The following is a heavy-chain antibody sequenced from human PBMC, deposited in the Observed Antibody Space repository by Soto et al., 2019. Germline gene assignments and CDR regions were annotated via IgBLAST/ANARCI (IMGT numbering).Heavy chain of an antibody. Sequence: PRLSCAASGFTFSNYAMGWVRQAPGKGLEWVSAISGSGDYTYYADSVKGRFTISRDNSKNTLFLQMNSLGADDTAVYYCAKSAFDFWSGYSYAVDYWGQGTLVTVSS. V-gene: IGHV3-23*01. CDR3: AKSAFDFWSGYSYAVDY. J-gene: IGHJ4*02. D-gene: IGHD3-3*01. CDR1: GFTFSNYA. CDR2: ISGSGDYT.